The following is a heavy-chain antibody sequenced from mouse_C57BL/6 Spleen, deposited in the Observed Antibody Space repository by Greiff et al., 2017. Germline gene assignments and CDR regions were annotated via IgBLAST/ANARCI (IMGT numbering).Heavy chain of an antibody. V-gene: IGHV1-76*01. CDR2: IYPGSGNT. D-gene: IGHD1-1*01. J-gene: IGHJ2*01. CDR1: GYTFTDYY. CDR3: ARSYWGYFDY. Sequence: QVQLQQSGAELVRPGASVKLSCKASGYTFTDYYINWVKQRPGQGLEWIARIYPGSGNTYYNEKFKGKATLTAEKSSSTAYMQLSSLTSEDSAVYFCARSYWGYFDYWGQGTTLTVSS.